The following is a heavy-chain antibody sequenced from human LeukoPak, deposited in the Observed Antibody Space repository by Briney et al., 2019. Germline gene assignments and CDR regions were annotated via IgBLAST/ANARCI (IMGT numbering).Heavy chain of an antibody. Sequence: PGGSLRFSCTASGFTFGDHLMSWFRQAPGKGLEWIGFISGGTTEYAASVKGRFTISRDDSTSIAYLQMNSLTTEDTAVYYCSRGSGWLSVYWGQGTLVTVSS. V-gene: IGHV3-49*03. J-gene: IGHJ4*02. CDR3: SRGSGWLSVY. CDR1: GFTFGDHL. CDR2: ISGGTT. D-gene: IGHD6-19*01.